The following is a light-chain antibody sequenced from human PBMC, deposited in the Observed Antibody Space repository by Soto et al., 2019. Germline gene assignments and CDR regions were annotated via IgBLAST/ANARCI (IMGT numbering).Light chain of an antibody. CDR3: QQDTKWPPYT. CDR1: QSVSSN. J-gene: IGKJ2*01. Sequence: EIVMTQSPANLSVSPGERATLSCRASQSVSSNLAWYQQKPGQGPRLLIYGASTRATSIPARFSGSGSGTEFTLTINSLQSEDFAVYYCQQDTKWPPYTFGQGTKLEIK. CDR2: GAS. V-gene: IGKV3-15*01.